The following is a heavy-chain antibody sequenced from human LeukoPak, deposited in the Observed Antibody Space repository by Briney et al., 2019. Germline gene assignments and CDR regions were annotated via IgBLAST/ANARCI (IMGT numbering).Heavy chain of an antibody. Sequence: GGSLRHSCAASGFSFSNFGMNWVRQAPGKGLEWVSAISGSGGSTYYADSVKGRFTISRDNSKNTLYLQMNSLRAEDTAVYYCAKLNYYGSGPHFDYWGQGTLVTVSS. CDR3: AKLNYYGSGPHFDY. D-gene: IGHD3-10*01. CDR1: GFSFSNFG. J-gene: IGHJ4*02. V-gene: IGHV3-23*01. CDR2: ISGSGGST.